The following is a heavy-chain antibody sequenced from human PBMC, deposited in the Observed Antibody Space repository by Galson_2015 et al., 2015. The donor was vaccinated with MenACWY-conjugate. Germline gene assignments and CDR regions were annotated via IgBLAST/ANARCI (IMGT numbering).Heavy chain of an antibody. CDR2: VNEIGDVK. CDR1: GFTFTSIW. J-gene: IGHJ4*02. CDR3: ATSAAAPGND. Sequence: SLRLSCAASGFTFTSIWMSWVRQAPGKGLGWLANVNEIGDVKFYAASVKGRFSIARDNTKNSVYLQLSSLRAEDTAVYYCATSAAAPGNDWGPGTLVTVSS. D-gene: IGHD4-23*01. V-gene: IGHV3-7*03.